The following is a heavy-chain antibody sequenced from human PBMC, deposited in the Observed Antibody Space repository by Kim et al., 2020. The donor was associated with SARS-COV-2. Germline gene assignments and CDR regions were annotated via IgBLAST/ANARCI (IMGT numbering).Heavy chain of an antibody. V-gene: IGHV6-1*01. CDR2: TYYRSKWYN. Sequence: SQTLSLTCAISGDSVSSNSAAWNWIRQSPSRGLEWLGRTYYRSKWYNDYAVSVKSRITINPDTSKNQFSLQLNSVTPEDTAVYYCARAYLVGFGELYWFDPWGQGTLVTVSS. CDR3: ARAYLVGFGELYWFDP. CDR1: GDSVSSNSAA. D-gene: IGHD3-10*01. J-gene: IGHJ5*02.